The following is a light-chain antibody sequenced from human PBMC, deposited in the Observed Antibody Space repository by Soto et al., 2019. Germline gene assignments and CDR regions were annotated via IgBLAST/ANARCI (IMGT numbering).Light chain of an antibody. Sequence: EIVMTQSPDTLSVSPGERVTLSCRASRTVSNRLAWYQHKPGQAPRLLISGASTRATGIPDRFSGSGSGTDFTLTISRLEPEDSAVYYCQQYGSSPTWTFGQGTKV. V-gene: IGKV3-20*01. CDR2: GAS. CDR3: QQYGSSPTWT. J-gene: IGKJ1*01. CDR1: RTVSNR.